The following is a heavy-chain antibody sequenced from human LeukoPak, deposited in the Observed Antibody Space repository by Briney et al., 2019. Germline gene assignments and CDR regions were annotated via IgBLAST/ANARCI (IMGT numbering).Heavy chain of an antibody. D-gene: IGHD3-10*01. V-gene: IGHV3-30*02. CDR3: AKDLGCTWRGYFQH. J-gene: IGHJ1*01. Sequence: SRDNSKNTLYLQMNSLRAEDTAVYYCAKDLGCTWRGYFQHWGQGTLVTVSS.